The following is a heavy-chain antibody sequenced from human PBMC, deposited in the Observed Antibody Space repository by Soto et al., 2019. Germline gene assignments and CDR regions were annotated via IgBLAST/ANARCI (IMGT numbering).Heavy chain of an antibody. J-gene: IGHJ3*02. CDR1: GGSISSGGYS. V-gene: IGHV4-30-2*01. CDR3: ARNGGGSYSRGAFDI. Sequence: SETLSLTCAVSGGSISSGGYSWSWIRQPPGKGLEWIGYIYHSGSTYYNPSLKSRVTISVDRSKNQFSLKLSSVTAADTAVYYCARNGGGSYSRGAFDIWGQGTMVTV. CDR2: IYHSGST. D-gene: IGHD1-26*01.